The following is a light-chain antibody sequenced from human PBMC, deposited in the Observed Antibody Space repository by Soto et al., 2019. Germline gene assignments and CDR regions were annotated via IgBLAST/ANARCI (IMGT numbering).Light chain of an antibody. CDR1: NIGSKS. J-gene: IGLJ2*01. CDR2: DDS. CDR3: QVWDSGPDHVV. V-gene: IGLV3-21*02. Sequence: SYELTQPPSMSVAPGQTATITCGGNNIGSKSVQWYQQKSGQAPVLVVYDDSERPSGIPERFSGSNSGNTATLTISRVEAEDEADYSCQVWDSGPDHVVVGGGTKLTVL.